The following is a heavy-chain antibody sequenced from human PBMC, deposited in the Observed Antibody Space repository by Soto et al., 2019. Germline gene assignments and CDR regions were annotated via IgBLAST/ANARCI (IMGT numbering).Heavy chain of an antibody. CDR2: IWFDGSNK. D-gene: IGHD3-9*01. CDR1: GFTFSSYG. CDR3: ARVFDTYYFDS. Sequence: QVQLVESGGSVVQPGRSLRLSCAASGFTFSSYGMHWVRQAPGKRLEWVAVIWFDGSNKYYADSVKGRFTISRDNSKNTLYLQMNSLRAEDTAVYYCARVFDTYYFDSWGQGTLVTVSS. J-gene: IGHJ4*02. V-gene: IGHV3-33*01.